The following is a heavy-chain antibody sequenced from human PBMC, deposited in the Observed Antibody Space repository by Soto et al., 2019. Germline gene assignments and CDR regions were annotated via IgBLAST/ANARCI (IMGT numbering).Heavy chain of an antibody. V-gene: IGHV4-59*01. CDR3: ARGEPDTAMVLFDY. CDR2: IYYSGST. D-gene: IGHD5-18*01. Sequence: SETLSLTCTVSGGSISSYYWSGIRQPPGKGLEWIGYIYYSGSTNYNPSLKSRVTISVDTSKNQFSLKLSSVTAADTAVYYCARGEPDTAMVLFDYWGQGTLVTVSS. J-gene: IGHJ4*02. CDR1: GGSISSYY.